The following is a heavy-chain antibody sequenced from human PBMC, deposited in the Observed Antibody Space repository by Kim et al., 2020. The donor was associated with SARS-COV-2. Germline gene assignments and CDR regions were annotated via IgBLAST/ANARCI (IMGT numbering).Heavy chain of an antibody. CDR1: GYTFTGYY. V-gene: IGHV1-2*06. D-gene: IGHD6-19*01. Sequence: ASVKVSCKASGYTFTGYYMHWVRQAPGQGLEWMGRINPNSGGTNYAQKFQGRVTMTRDTSISTAYMELSRLRSDDTAVYYCARDALLIAVAGPLTGWWFDPWGQGTLVTVSS. CDR2: INPNSGGT. CDR3: ARDALLIAVAGPLTGWWFDP. J-gene: IGHJ5*02.